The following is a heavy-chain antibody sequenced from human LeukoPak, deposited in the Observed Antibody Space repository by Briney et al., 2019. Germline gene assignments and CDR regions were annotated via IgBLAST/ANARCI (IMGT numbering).Heavy chain of an antibody. D-gene: IGHD5-12*01. CDR2: ISSNGGST. V-gene: IGHV3-64D*06. Sequence: PGASLRLSCAASGFTFSNYAMSWVRQAPGKGLEYVSAISSNGGSTYYADSVKGRFTISRDNSKNTLYLQMSSLRAEDTAVYYCVKGVKMWLRPNWFDPWGQGTLVTVSS. CDR1: GFTFSNYA. J-gene: IGHJ5*02. CDR3: VKGVKMWLRPNWFDP.